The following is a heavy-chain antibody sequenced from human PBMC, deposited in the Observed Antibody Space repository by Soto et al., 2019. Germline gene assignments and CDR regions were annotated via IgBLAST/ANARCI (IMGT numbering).Heavy chain of an antibody. CDR3: AESEVDTFGLSY. CDR2: INTDGSST. D-gene: IGHD5-18*01. V-gene: IGHV3-74*01. Sequence: EVQLVESGGGLVQPGGSLRLSCAVSGFTFSSFWMHWVRQAPGEGLVWVSRINTDGSSTSYEDYVKGRFTISRDNAKNTLYLQMNGLRAEYTAMYYGAESEVDTFGLSYWGQGTLVTVSS. CDR1: GFTFSSFW. J-gene: IGHJ4*02.